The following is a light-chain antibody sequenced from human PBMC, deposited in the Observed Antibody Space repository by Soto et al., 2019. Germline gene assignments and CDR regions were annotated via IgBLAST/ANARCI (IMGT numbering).Light chain of an antibody. Sequence: DIVMTQSPDSLAVSLGERATINCKSSQSVLYSSNNKNYLAWYQQKPGQPPKLLIYWASTRESGVPDRFSGSGSGTDFTLTISSLQAEDVAVYYCQQYYSTLWTFGQGTKVELK. CDR2: WAS. CDR3: QQYYSTLWT. J-gene: IGKJ1*01. V-gene: IGKV4-1*01. CDR1: QSVLYSSNNKNY.